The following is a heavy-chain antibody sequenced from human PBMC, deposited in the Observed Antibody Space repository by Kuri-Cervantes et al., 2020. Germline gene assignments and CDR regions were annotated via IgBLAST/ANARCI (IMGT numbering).Heavy chain of an antibody. D-gene: IGHD6-6*01. CDR3: ARDRGARPGYYYYGMDV. CDR1: GFTFSSYA. J-gene: IGHJ6*02. V-gene: IGHV3-30-3*01. Sequence: LSLTCAASGFTFSSYAMHWVRQAPGKGPEWVAVISYDGSNKYYADSVKGRFTISRDNSKNSLYLQMNSLRAEDTAVYYCARDRGARPGYYYYGMDVWGQGTTVTVSS. CDR2: ISYDGSNK.